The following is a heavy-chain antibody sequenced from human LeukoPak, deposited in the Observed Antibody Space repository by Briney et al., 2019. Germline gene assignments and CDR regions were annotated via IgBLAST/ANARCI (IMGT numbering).Heavy chain of an antibody. CDR2: ISGSGGST. CDR1: GFAFSSYA. CDR3: AKDWYYYDSSGYYLFGAFDI. D-gene: IGHD3-22*01. J-gene: IGHJ3*02. Sequence: GGSLRLSCAASGFAFSSYAMSWVRQAPGKGLEWVSAISGSGGSTYYADSVKGRFTISRDNSKNTLYLQMNSLRAEDTAVYYCAKDWYYYDSSGYYLFGAFDIWGQGTMVTVSS. V-gene: IGHV3-23*01.